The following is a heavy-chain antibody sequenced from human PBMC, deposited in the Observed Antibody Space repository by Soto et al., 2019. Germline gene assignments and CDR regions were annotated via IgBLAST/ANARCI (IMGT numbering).Heavy chain of an antibody. Sequence: TGGSLKLSSAASGFTFSSNGMNWVRKAPGKGLEWVAVISYDGSNKYYADSVEGRFTISRDNSKNTLYLQMNSLRAEDTAVYYCAKDKKGVDIVATIGYYYYYMDVWGKGTTVTVSS. CDR3: AKDKKGVDIVATIGYYYYYMDV. V-gene: IGHV3-30*18. CDR2: ISYDGSNK. J-gene: IGHJ6*03. CDR1: GFTFSSNG. D-gene: IGHD5-12*01.